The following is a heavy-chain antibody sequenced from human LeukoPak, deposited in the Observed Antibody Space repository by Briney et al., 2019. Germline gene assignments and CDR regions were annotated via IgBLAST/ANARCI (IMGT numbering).Heavy chain of an antibody. Sequence: ASVKVSCKTSGYIFTDHYMHWVRQAPGKGLEWMGRFDPEGGDTLYAEKFQGRVTITADTSTATSYMEVSSLTSEDTAVYYCATDAEYRMAARKLDYWGQGTLVTVSA. CDR1: GYIFTDHY. CDR3: ATDAEYRMAARKLDY. J-gene: IGHJ4*02. D-gene: IGHD5-18*01. V-gene: IGHV1-69-2*01. CDR2: FDPEGGDT.